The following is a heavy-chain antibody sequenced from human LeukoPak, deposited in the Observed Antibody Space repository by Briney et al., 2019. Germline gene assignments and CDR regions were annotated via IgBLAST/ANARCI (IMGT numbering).Heavy chain of an antibody. J-gene: IGHJ3*02. CDR1: RGTFSIYT. CDR2: IIPIFGTA. D-gene: IGHD5-18*01. CDR3: ARPNSYGAAFDI. V-gene: IGHV1-69*06. Sequence: GASVTVSFKASRGTFSIYTISWVRQAPGQGLEWMGGIIPIFGTANYAQKFQGRVTITADKSTSTAYMELSSLRSEDTAVYYCARPNSYGAAFDIWGQGTMVTVSS.